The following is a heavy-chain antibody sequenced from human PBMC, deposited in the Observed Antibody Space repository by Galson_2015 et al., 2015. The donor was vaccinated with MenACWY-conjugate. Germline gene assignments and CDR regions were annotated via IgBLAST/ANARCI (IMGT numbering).Heavy chain of an antibody. V-gene: IGHV3-30*02. CDR3: AKDSGSYSGWAWFDY. D-gene: IGHD1-26*01. CDR1: GFTFSSYG. Sequence: SLRLSCAASGFTFSSYGMHWVRQAPGKGLEWVAFIRYDGSNKYYADSVKGRFTISRDNSKNTLYLQMNSLRAEDTAVYYCAKDSGSYSGWAWFDYWGQGTLVTVSS. J-gene: IGHJ4*02. CDR2: IRYDGSNK.